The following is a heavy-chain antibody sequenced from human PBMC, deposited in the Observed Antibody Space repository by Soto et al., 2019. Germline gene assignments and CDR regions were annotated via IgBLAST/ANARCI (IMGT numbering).Heavy chain of an antibody. CDR3: ARERADGGKIY. V-gene: IGHV4-59*12. CDR2: IYYRGGA. D-gene: IGHD2-15*01. Sequence: SETLSLTCTVSGGSISPYYWTWIRQPPGKGLEWIGSIYYRGGANNNPSLKSRLTISVDTSKNQFSLKLSSVTAADTAVYYCARERADGGKIYWGQGTLVTVSS. CDR1: GGSISPYY. J-gene: IGHJ4*02.